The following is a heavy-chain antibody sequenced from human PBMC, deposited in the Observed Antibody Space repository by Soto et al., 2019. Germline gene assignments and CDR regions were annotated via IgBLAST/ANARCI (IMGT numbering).Heavy chain of an antibody. CDR1: GGTFTDYA. CDR3: AKDVGFQQHLFVFDL. V-gene: IGHV1-69*13. J-gene: IGHJ4*02. CDR2: IIPMFRLS. Sequence: SVKVSCKASGGTFTDYAFSWVRQAPGQGLEWMGGIIPMFRLSNFAQKFQDRLTIFADASAGTAYMELSSLRSDDTAIYYCAKDVGFQQHLFVFDLWGQGTLVTVSS. D-gene: IGHD3-10*02.